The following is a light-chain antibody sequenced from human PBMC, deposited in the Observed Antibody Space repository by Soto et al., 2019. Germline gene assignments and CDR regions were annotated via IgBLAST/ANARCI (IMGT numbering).Light chain of an antibody. J-gene: IGKJ1*01. V-gene: IGKV3-15*01. CDR3: QQYNSLGT. CDR1: QSISSN. Sequence: EIVMPQSPVTLSVSPGERVTLSCRASQSISSNLAWFQQKPGQAPSLLIYRASTRIAGVPSRFSGSGSGTEFTLTISSLQPDDFATYYCQQYNSLGTFGQGTKVDIK. CDR2: RAS.